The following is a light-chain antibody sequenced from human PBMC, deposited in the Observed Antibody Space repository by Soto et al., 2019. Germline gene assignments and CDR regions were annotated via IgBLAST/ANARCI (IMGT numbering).Light chain of an antibody. CDR1: QGISSY. V-gene: IGKV1-8*01. J-gene: IGKJ3*01. CDR3: QQYYSYPLD. CDR2: AAS. Sequence: AIRMTQSPSSFSASTGDRVTITCRASQGISSYLAWYQQKPGKAPKLLIYAASTLQSGVPSRFSGSGSGTEFTLTISCLQSEDFATYYCQQYYSYPLDFGPGTKVDIK.